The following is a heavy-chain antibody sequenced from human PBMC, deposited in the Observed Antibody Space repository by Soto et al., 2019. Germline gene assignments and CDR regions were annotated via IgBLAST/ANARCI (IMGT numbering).Heavy chain of an antibody. V-gene: IGHV1-69*08. D-gene: IGHD3-10*01. J-gene: IGHJ6*04. CDR3: ARGGKLGGDLDV. Sequence: QVQLVQSGAEVKKPGSLVKVSCKASGGTFGRYTLSWVRQAPGQGLEWMGWIIPILETANYARRFQGRLTITADTSTGTAYIDLSGLKSDDTGVYYCARGGKLGGDLDVWGKGTPVTVSS. CDR1: GGTFGRYT. CDR2: IIPILETA.